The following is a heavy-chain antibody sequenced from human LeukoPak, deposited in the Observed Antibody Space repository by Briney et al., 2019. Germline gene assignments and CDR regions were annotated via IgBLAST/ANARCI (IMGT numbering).Heavy chain of an antibody. D-gene: IGHD1-26*01. CDR1: GFTLRYHH. CDR3: ARAPNSGTLGEDY. J-gene: IGHJ4*02. CDR2: FRNKANIYTT. V-gene: IGHV3-72*01. Sequence: GGSLRLPWGPWGFTLRYHHVEGAREARGRGREWVGRFRNKANIYTTEYAASVKGRFTISRDDSKNSLYLQMNSLKTEDTAVYYCARAPNSGTLGEDYWGQGTLVTVSS.